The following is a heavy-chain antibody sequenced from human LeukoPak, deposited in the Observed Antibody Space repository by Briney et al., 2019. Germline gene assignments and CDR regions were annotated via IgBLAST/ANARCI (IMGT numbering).Heavy chain of an antibody. J-gene: IGHJ4*02. V-gene: IGHV3-33*01. Sequence: PGRSLRLSCAASGFTFNSYGMHWVRQAPGKGLEWVAVIWYGGSNKYYADSVKGRFTISRDNSKNTLYLQMNSLRADDTAVYYCARDLINFDFWGQGTLVTVSS. D-gene: IGHD5-24*01. CDR1: GFTFNSYG. CDR2: IWYGGSNK. CDR3: ARDLINFDF.